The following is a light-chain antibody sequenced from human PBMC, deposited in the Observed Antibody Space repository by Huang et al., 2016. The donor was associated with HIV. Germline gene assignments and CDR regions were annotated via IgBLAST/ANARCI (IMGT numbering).Light chain of an antibody. J-gene: IGKJ1*01. CDR1: QSITNN. CDR2: GAS. CDR3: QQYNNWPPWT. V-gene: IGKV3-15*01. Sequence: EIVMTQSPATLTVSPGERATLSCRASQSITNNLAWYQQKPGQPPRLLIHGASTRATGIPARFSGSGSGTEFTLSISSLQSEDFAVYYCQQYNNWPPWTFGQGTKVEF.